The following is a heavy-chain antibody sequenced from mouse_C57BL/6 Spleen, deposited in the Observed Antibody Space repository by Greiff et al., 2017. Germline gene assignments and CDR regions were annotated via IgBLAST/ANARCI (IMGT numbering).Heavy chain of an antibody. Sequence: QVQLQQPGAELVKPGASVKLSCKASGYTFTSYWMQWVKQRPGQGLEWIGEIDPSDSYTNYNQKFKGKATLTVDTSSSTAYMQLSSLTSEDSAVYYCARRFLYGDYGDYWGQGTTLTVSS. CDR2: IDPSDSYT. CDR3: ARRFLYGDYGDY. CDR1: GYTFTSYW. J-gene: IGHJ2*01. V-gene: IGHV1-50*01. D-gene: IGHD2-13*01.